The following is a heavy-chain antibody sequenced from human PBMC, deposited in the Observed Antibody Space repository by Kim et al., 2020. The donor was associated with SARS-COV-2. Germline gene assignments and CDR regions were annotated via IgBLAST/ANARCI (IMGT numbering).Heavy chain of an antibody. CDR2: INQDGSES. D-gene: IGHD3-10*02. V-gene: IGHV3-7*01. CDR1: GFTFSHDW. J-gene: IGHJ4*02. Sequence: GGSLRLSCAASGFTFSHDWMTWVRQAPGKGLEWVANINQDGSESYYVDSVKGRFTISRENAKNSLYLQMNSLRVEDTAVYYCARSVFGDNYWGQGTLVSVSS. CDR3: ARSVFGDNY.